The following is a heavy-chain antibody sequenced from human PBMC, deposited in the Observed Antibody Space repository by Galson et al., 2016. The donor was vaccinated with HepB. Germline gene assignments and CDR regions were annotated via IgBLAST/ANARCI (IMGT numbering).Heavy chain of an antibody. J-gene: IGHJ4*02. D-gene: IGHD1-26*01. V-gene: IGHV4-59*12. CDR2: IYYRGYT. CDR1: GGSMSSYY. Sequence: SETLSLTCNVSGGSMSSYYWSWIRQPPGKGLEWIGYIYYRGYTKYNPSLKSRVTISVDTSKKQFSLKLTRVTAADTAVYYCARDHARELIGNWGQGTLVTVYS. CDR3: ARDHARELIGN.